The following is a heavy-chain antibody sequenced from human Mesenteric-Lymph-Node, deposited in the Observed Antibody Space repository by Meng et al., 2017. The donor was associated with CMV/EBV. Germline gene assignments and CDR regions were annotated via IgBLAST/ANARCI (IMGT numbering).Heavy chain of an antibody. V-gene: IGHV3-33*06. CDR1: GFTFSSYW. CDR3: AKSPGAYYYYGMDV. J-gene: IGHJ6*02. D-gene: IGHD4-17*01. CDR2: IWYDGSNK. Sequence: GGSLRLSCAASGFTFSSYWMSWVRQAPGKGLEWVAVIWYDGSNKYYADSVKGRFTISRDNSKNTLYLQMNSLRAEDTAVYYCAKSPGAYYYYGMDVWGQGTTVTVSS.